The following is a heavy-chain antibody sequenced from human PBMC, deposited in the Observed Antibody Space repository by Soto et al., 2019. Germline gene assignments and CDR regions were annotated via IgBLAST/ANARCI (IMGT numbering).Heavy chain of an antibody. Sequence: QLQLQESGSGLVKPSQTLSLTCAVSGGSISSGGYSWSWIRQPPGKGLEWIGYIYHSGSTYYNPSLKSRVTISVDRSKNQFSLKLSSVTAADTAVYYCARGLLVDTAMVPVYFDYWGQGTLVTVSS. CDR2: IYHSGST. V-gene: IGHV4-30-2*01. J-gene: IGHJ4*02. D-gene: IGHD5-18*01. CDR1: GGSISSGGYS. CDR3: ARGLLVDTAMVPVYFDY.